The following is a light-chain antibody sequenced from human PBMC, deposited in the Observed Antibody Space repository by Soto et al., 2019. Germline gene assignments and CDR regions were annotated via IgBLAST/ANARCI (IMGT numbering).Light chain of an antibody. CDR1: QSISSW. J-gene: IGKJ1*01. CDR3: QQYNSYPWT. V-gene: IGKV1-5*01. Sequence: DIQMTQSPSILSASVGDRVTISCRASQSISSWLAWYQQKPGKAPNLLIFDASTLETGVPSRFSGSEAEKEFTLTISGLQPDDFATYYCQQYNSYPWTFGQGTKVEIK. CDR2: DAS.